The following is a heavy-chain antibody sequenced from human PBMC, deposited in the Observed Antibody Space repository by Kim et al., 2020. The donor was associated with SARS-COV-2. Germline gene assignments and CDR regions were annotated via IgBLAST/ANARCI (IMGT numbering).Heavy chain of an antibody. Sequence: SETLSLTCAVYGGSFSGYYWSWIRQPPGKGLEWIGEINHSGSTNYNPSLKSRVTISVDTSKNQFSLKLSSVTAADTAVYYCARMNTLMVRGVIIQTYYYYYGMDVWGQGTTVTVSS. J-gene: IGHJ6*02. CDR3: ARMNTLMVRGVIIQTYYYYYGMDV. D-gene: IGHD3-10*01. CDR1: GGSFSGYY. CDR2: INHSGST. V-gene: IGHV4-34*01.